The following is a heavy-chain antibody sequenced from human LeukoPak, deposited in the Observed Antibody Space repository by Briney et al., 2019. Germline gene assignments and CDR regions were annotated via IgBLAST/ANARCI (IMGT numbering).Heavy chain of an antibody. D-gene: IGHD6-25*01. V-gene: IGHV4-59*01. CDR2: IYYSGST. CDR1: GGSISSYY. J-gene: IGHJ6*02. Sequence: SETLSLTCTVSGGSISSYYWSWIRQPPGKGLEWIGYIYYSGSTNYNPSLKSRVTISVDTSENQFSLKLSSVTAADTAVYYCARVSARTQGGMDVWGQGTTVTVSS. CDR3: ARVSARTQGGMDV.